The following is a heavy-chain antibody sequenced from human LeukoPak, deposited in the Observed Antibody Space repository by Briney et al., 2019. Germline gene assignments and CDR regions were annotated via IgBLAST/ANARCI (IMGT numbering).Heavy chain of an antibody. V-gene: IGHV3-21*01. CDR3: ARDLLYGDYVDY. Sequence: GGSLRLSCAASGFTFSSYSMNWLRQAPGKGLEWVSSISSSSSYIYYADSVKGRFTISRDNAKNSLYLQMNNLRAEDTAVYYCARDLLYGDYVDYWGRGTRVTVFS. CDR1: GFTFSSYS. CDR2: ISSSSSYI. J-gene: IGHJ4*02. D-gene: IGHD4-17*01.